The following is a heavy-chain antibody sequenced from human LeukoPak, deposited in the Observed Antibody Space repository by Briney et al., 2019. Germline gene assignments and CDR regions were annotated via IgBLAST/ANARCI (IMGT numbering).Heavy chain of an antibody. J-gene: IGHJ4*02. D-gene: IGHD3-10*01. CDR3: AGDPPGYYGSGRH. CDR1: GGTFSSYA. Sequence: SVKVSCKASGGTFSSYAISWVRQAPGQGLEWMGGIIPIFGTANYAQKFQGRVTITADESTSTAYMELSSLRSEDTAVYYCAGDPPGYYGSGRHWGQGTLVTVSS. CDR2: IIPIFGTA. V-gene: IGHV1-69*13.